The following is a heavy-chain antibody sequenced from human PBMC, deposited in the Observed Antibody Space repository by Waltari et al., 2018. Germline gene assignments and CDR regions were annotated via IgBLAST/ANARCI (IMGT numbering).Heavy chain of an antibody. CDR2: ISSSSSTI. CDR1: GFTFSSYS. CDR3: ARPSIAAAMSYYYYYYMDV. Sequence: EVQLVESGGGLVQPGGSLRLSCAASGFTFSSYSMNWVRQAPGKGLEWVSYISSSSSTIYYADSVKGRFTISRDNAKNSLYLQMNSLRAEDTAVYYCARPSIAAAMSYYYYYYMDVWGKGTTVTGSS. D-gene: IGHD6-13*01. J-gene: IGHJ6*03. V-gene: IGHV3-48*04.